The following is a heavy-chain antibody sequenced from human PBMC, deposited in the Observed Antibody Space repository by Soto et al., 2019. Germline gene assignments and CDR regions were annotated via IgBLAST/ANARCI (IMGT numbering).Heavy chain of an antibody. CDR2: IWYDGSNK. CDR3: ARDSNEVGSVSYYNHYFDY. CDR1: GFTFSSYG. D-gene: IGHD3-10*01. V-gene: IGHV3-33*01. J-gene: IGHJ4*02. Sequence: GGSLRLSCAASGFTFSSYGMDWVRQAPGKGLEWVAVIWYDGSNKYYADSVKGRFTISRDNSKNTLYLQMNSLRAEDTAVYYCARDSNEVGSVSYYNHYFDYWGQGTLVTVSS.